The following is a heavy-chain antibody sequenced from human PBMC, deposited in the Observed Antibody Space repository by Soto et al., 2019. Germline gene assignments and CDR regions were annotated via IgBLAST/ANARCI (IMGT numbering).Heavy chain of an antibody. J-gene: IGHJ5*02. CDR1: GYTFTSYA. D-gene: IGHD1-1*01. Sequence: ASVKVSCKASGYTFTSYAMHWVRQAPGQRLEWMGWINAGNGNTKYSQKFQGRVTITRDTSASTAYMELSGLRSEDTAVYYCARDQKSWTYNCFDPWGQGTLVTVSS. CDR3: ARDQKSWTYNCFDP. V-gene: IGHV1-3*01. CDR2: INAGNGNT.